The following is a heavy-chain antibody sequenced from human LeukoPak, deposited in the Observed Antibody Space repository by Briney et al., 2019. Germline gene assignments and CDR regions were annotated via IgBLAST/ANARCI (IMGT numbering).Heavy chain of an antibody. CDR3: ATHCSSTSCYRDAFDI. V-gene: IGHV4-34*01. D-gene: IGHD2-2*01. J-gene: IGHJ3*02. CDR2: INHSGST. CDR1: GGSFCGYY. Sequence: SETLSLTCAVSGGSFCGYYWSWVRQPPGKGLEWIGEINHSGSTTYNPSLKSRVTISVDTSKNQFSLKLSSVTAADTAVYYCATHCSSTSCYRDAFDIWGQGTMVTVSS.